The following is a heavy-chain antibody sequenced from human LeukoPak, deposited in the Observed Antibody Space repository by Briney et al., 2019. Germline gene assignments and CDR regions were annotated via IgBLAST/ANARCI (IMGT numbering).Heavy chain of an antibody. V-gene: IGHV4-59*01. CDR3: ARYEGDRGKAKFDY. CDR1: VGSISGYF. D-gene: IGHD2-21*01. J-gene: IGHJ4*02. Sequence: PSETLSLTCTVSVGSISGYFWNWIRQPPGKGLEWIGYTLYSGSTNFNPSLKTRVTMSVDTSKNQISLKLSSVTAADTAVYYRARYEGDRGKAKFDYWGQGTLVSVSS. CDR2: TLYSGST.